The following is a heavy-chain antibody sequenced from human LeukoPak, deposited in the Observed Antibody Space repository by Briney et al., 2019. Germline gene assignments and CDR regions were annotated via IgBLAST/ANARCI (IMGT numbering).Heavy chain of an antibody. J-gene: IGHJ4*02. Sequence: SETLSLTCAVYGGSFSGYYWSWIRQPPGKGLEWIGEINHSGSTNYNPSLKSRVNISVDTSKNQFSLKLSSVTAADTAVYYCASPANYYGSGSYTHWGQGTLVTVSS. CDR1: GGSFSGYY. V-gene: IGHV4-34*01. D-gene: IGHD3-10*01. CDR3: ASPANYYGSGSYTH. CDR2: INHSGST.